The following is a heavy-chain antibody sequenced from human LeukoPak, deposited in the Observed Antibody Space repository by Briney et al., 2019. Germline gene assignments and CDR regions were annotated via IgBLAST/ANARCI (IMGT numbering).Heavy chain of an antibody. CDR2: ISYDGSNK. J-gene: IGHJ3*02. CDR3: ARCGSDRAFDI. Sequence: GGSLRLSCAASGFTFSSYGMHWVRQAPGKGLGWVAVISYDGSNKYYADSVKGRFTISRDNSKNTLYLQMNSLRAEDTAVYYCARCGSDRAFDIWGQGTMVTVSS. V-gene: IGHV3-30*03. CDR1: GFTFSSYG.